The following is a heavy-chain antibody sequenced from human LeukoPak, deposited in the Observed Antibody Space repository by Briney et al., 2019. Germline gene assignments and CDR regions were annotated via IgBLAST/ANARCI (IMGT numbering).Heavy chain of an antibody. V-gene: IGHV3-21*01. J-gene: IGHJ4*02. CDR3: ARGPPHDYGGNRDY. D-gene: IGHD4-23*01. CDR2: IITSSTYK. Sequence: GGSLRLSCAASGFTFSSYSTNWVRQAPGKGLEWVSSIITSSTYKYYADSVKGRFTVSRDNAKNSLYLQMNSLRAEDTAVYYCARGPPHDYGGNRDYWGQGTLVTVSS. CDR1: GFTFSSYS.